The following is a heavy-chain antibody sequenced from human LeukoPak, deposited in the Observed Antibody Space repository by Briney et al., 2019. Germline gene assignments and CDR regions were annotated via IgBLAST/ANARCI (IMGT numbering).Heavy chain of an antibody. CDR1: GGTFSNYA. Sequence: ASVKVSCKASGGTFSNYAISWVRQAPGQGLEWMGGIIPIFGTANYAQKFQGRVTITADKSTSTAYMELSSLRSEDTAVYYCASVPKYQLLSGAFDIWGQGTMVTVSS. V-gene: IGHV1-69*06. CDR2: IIPIFGTA. CDR3: ASVPKYQLLSGAFDI. D-gene: IGHD2-2*01. J-gene: IGHJ3*02.